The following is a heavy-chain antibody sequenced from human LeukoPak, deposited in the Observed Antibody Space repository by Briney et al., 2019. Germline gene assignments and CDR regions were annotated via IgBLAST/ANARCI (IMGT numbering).Heavy chain of an antibody. Sequence: GGPVKVFCKPSGYTFTGYYMHWVRQAPGLGLEWMGWINPNSGDTNYAQKFQGRVTMTRDTSISTAYMELSRLRSDDTAVYYCAREQDIGMVSALDYWGQGTLVTVSS. J-gene: IGHJ4*02. V-gene: IGHV1-2*02. CDR1: GYTFTGYY. CDR2: INPNSGDT. CDR3: AREQDIGMVSALDY. D-gene: IGHD5-18*01.